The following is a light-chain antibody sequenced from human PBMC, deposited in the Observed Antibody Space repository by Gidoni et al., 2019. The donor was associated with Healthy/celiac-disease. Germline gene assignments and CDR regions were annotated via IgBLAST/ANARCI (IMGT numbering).Light chain of an antibody. Sequence: EIVLTQSPATMSVSPGERATLSCRASQSVSSNLAWYQQKPGQAPSLLIYGASTRATGIPARFSGSGSGTEFTLTISSLQSEDFAVYYCQQYNNCPPWTFGQGTKVEIK. CDR1: QSVSSN. J-gene: IGKJ1*01. CDR2: GAS. CDR3: QQYNNCPPWT. V-gene: IGKV3-15*01.